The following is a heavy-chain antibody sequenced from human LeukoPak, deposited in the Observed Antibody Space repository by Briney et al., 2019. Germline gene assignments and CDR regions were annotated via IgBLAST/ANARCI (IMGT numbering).Heavy chain of an antibody. D-gene: IGHD2-2*01. CDR3: ARDLCSSTSCTLIDY. Sequence: GGSLRPSCAASGFTFSSYGMHCVRQAPGKGLGWVAAIRYDGSSKYYADSVKGRFTISRENSKNTLYLQMNSLRAEDTAVYYCARDLCSSTSCTLIDYWGQGTLVTVSS. J-gene: IGHJ4*02. V-gene: IGHV3-33*01. CDR1: GFTFSSYG. CDR2: IRYDGSSK.